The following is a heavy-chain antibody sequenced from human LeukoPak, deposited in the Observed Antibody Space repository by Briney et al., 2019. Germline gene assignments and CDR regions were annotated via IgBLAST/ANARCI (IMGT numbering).Heavy chain of an antibody. J-gene: IGHJ4*02. CDR1: GGSISSDTYY. CDR2: NYSSGST. CDR3: ARYFDY. Sequence: SETLSLTCTVSGGSISSDTYYWSWIRQPAGKGLEWIWRNYSSGSTNYNPSVKSRVTISQDTSKNQFSLKLSSVTAAETAVYYCARYFDYWVQGILVTVSS. V-gene: IGHV4-61*02.